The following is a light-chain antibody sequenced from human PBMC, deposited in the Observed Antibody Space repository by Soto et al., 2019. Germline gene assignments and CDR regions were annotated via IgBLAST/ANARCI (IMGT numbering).Light chain of an antibody. CDR2: GDS. V-gene: IGLV1-40*01. Sequence: QSVLTQPPSVSGATGQRVTISCTGSSSNIGAGYNVHWYQQDPGTAPKLLIYGDSNRPSGVPDRFSGSKSGTSASLAITGLQAEDEADDYCQSYDSSLSGWLFGGGTKLTVL. CDR3: QSYDSSLSGWL. J-gene: IGLJ3*02. CDR1: SSNIGAGYN.